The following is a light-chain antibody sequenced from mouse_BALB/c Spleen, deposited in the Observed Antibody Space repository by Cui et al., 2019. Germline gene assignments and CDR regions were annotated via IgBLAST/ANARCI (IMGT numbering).Light chain of an antibody. V-gene: IGKV4-80*01. CDR2: STS. CDR1: SSVSY. Sequence: QLVLTQSPAIMSASLGEEITLTCSDSSSVSYMHWYQQKSCTSPKLLIYSTSNLASGVPSRFSGSGSGTFYSLTISSVEAEDAADYYCHQWSSYPWTFGGGTKLEIK. J-gene: IGKJ1*01. CDR3: HQWSSYPWT.